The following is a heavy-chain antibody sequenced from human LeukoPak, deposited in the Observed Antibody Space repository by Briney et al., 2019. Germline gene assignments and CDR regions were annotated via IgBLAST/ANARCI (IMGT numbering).Heavy chain of an antibody. J-gene: IGHJ6*03. D-gene: IGHD1-26*01. Sequence: SETLSLTCSVSGVSMSSYYWNWIRHTPGKGLEWIGYIYYTGSTNYSPSFKSRVTISLDTSKKQIFLNMNSVTAADTAVYYCGRAEELYVGSPPLYYYYLDVWGKGTTVTVSS. CDR3: GRAEELYVGSPPLYYYYLDV. CDR2: IYYTGST. CDR1: GVSMSSYY. V-gene: IGHV4-59*01.